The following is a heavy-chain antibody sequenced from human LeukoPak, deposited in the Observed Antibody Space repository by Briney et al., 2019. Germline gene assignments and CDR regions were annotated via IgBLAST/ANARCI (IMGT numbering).Heavy chain of an antibody. V-gene: IGHV3-23*01. Sequence: PGASLRLSCAASGFTFSSYAMTWVRQAPGKGLEWVSAISGSGGSTYYADSVKGRFTISRDNSKNTLYLQMNSLRAEDTAVYYCAKVVVPSPHFDYWGQGTLVTVSS. CDR2: ISGSGGST. J-gene: IGHJ4*02. D-gene: IGHD2-15*01. CDR3: AKVVVPSPHFDY. CDR1: GFTFSSYA.